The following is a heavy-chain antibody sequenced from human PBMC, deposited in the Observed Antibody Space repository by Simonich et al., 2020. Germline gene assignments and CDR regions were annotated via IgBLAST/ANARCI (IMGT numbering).Heavy chain of an antibody. J-gene: IGHJ6*02. V-gene: IGHV3-21*01. Sequence: EVQLVESGGGLVKPGGSLRLSCAASGFTFSSYSMNWVRQAPGKGLEWVSSISSSSSSKYYAESVKGRFTISRDNAKNSRYLQMNSLRAEDTAVYYCARWIAVAGTGAYGMDVWGQGTTVTVSS. CDR2: ISSSSSSK. D-gene: IGHD6-19*01. CDR1: GFTFSSYS. CDR3: ARWIAVAGTGAYGMDV.